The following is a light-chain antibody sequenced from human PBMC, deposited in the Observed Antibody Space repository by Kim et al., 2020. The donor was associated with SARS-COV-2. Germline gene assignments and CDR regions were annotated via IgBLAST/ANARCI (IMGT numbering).Light chain of an antibody. CDR1: SSNIGKNT. CDR3: AAWDDSLSSPV. CDR2: AYD. J-gene: IGLJ3*02. V-gene: IGLV1-44*01. Sequence: QSALTQPPSVSATPGQRVTISCSGSSSNIGKNTVNWFQQVPGMAPKLLISAYDQRPSGIPDRFSGSKSGTSASLAISGLQSEDEADYYCAAWDDSLSSPVFGGGTQLTVL.